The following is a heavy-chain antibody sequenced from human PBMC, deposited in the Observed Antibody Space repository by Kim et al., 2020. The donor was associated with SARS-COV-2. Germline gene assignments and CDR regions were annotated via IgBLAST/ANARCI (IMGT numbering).Heavy chain of an antibody. J-gene: IGHJ4*02. V-gene: IGHV4-39*07. Sequence: SETLSLTCTVSGGSISSSSYYWGWIRQPPGKGLEWIGSIYYSGSTYYNPSRKSRVTISVDTSKNQFSLKLSSVTAADTAVYYCARDPVAYSYGPPFDYWGQGTLVTVSS. D-gene: IGHD5-18*01. CDR3: ARDPVAYSYGPPFDY. CDR2: IYYSGST. CDR1: GGSISSSSYY.